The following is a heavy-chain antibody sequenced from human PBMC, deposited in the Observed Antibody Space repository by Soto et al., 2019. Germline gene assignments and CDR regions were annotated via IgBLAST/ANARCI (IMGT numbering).Heavy chain of an antibody. J-gene: IGHJ4*02. V-gene: IGHV1-58*01. CDR1: GFPFTSSA. D-gene: IGHD2-21*01. Sequence: QVQLVQSGPEVKKPGTSVKVSCKASGFPFTSSAVQWVRQARGQPLEWMGWIVVSTGNTNSAQKFQGRVTFTRDKSTDTVYMELSSLRSEDTAVYYCAADSMGFRAYYFDAWGQGTLVTVSS. CDR2: IVVSTGNT. CDR3: AADSMGFRAYYFDA.